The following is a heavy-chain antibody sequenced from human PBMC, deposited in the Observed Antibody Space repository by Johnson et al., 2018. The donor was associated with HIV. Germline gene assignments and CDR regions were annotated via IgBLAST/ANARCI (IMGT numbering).Heavy chain of an antibody. CDR1: GFTFSSYA. CDR2: IYSGENT. CDR3: ARVSLAYSYGYDALDI. V-gene: IGHV3-66*02. J-gene: IGHJ3*02. D-gene: IGHD5-18*01. Sequence: EVQLVESGGGVVQPGRSLRLSCAASGFTFSSYAMSWVRQAPGKGLEWVSLIYSGENTKYADSVKGRFTISRDSSKNTLFLQLNSLRPEDTAVYYCARVSLAYSYGYDALDIWGQGTMVTVSA.